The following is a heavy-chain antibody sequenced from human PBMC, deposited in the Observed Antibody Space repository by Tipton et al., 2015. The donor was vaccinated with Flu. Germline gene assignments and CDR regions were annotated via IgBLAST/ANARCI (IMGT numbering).Heavy chain of an antibody. Sequence: TLSLTCTVSGGSISSSSYYWSWIRQPPGKGLEWIGYIYYSGSTNYNPSLKSRVTISVDTSKNQFSLKLSSVTAADTAVYYCARDPTVGAVRGYFDYWGQGTLVTVSS. V-gene: IGHV4-61*01. CDR2: IYYSGST. D-gene: IGHD1-26*01. CDR1: GGSISSSSYY. CDR3: ARDPTVGAVRGYFDY. J-gene: IGHJ4*02.